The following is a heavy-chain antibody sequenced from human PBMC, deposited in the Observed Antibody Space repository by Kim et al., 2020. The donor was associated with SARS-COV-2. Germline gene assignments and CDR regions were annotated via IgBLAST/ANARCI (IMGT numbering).Heavy chain of an antibody. CDR3: ARVQHPKPRYSSGWYYFDY. D-gene: IGHD6-19*01. Sequence: GRVTITRDTSASTAYMELSSLRSEDTAVYYCARVQHPKPRYSSGWYYFDYWGQGTLVTVSS. V-gene: IGHV1-3*01. J-gene: IGHJ4*02.